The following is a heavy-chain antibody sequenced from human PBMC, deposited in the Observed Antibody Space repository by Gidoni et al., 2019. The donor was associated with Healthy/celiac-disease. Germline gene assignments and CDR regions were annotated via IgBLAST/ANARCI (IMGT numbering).Heavy chain of an antibody. CDR3: TGGSYYFYFDY. CDR1: GFTFGDYA. D-gene: IGHD1-26*01. V-gene: IGHV3-49*04. J-gene: IGHJ4*02. CDR2: IRSKAYGGTT. Sequence: EVQLVESGGGLVQPGRSLRLSCTASGFTFGDYAMSWVRQAPGKGLEWVGFIRSKAYGGTTEYAASVKGRFTISRDDSKSIAYLQMNSLKTEDTAVYYCTGGSYYFYFDYWGQGTLVTVSS.